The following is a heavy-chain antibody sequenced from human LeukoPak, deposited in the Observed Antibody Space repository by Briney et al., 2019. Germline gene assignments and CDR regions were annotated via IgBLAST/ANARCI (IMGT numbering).Heavy chain of an antibody. Sequence: ASAKVSCTASGFSFSSYGFSWVRQAPGQGLEWMGWISAYNGKTNYAQKFQGRVTMTTDTSTTTVYMDLRSLRSDDTAVYFCARGGALTSFDSWGQGTLITVSS. V-gene: IGHV1-18*01. CDR2: ISAYNGKT. CDR3: ARGGALTSFDS. D-gene: IGHD1-26*01. CDR1: GFSFSSYG. J-gene: IGHJ4*02.